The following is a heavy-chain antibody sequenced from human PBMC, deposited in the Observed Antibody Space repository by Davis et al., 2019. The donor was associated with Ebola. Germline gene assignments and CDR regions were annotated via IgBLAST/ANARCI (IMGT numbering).Heavy chain of an antibody. J-gene: IGHJ4*02. CDR2: IKQDGSEK. D-gene: IGHD5-18*01. Sequence: GESLKISCAASGFTFSSYWMSWVRQAPGKGLEWVANIKQDGSEKYYVDSVKGRFTISRDNAKNTLYLQMNSLRAEDTAVYYCAKETAFTWIQLWFIDYWGQGTLVTVSS. V-gene: IGHV3-7*01. CDR3: AKETAFTWIQLWFIDY. CDR1: GFTFSSYW.